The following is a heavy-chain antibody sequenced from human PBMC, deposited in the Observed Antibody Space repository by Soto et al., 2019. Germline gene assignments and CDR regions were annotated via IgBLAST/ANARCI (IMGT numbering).Heavy chain of an antibody. CDR3: ARRRRPTTGTPFDY. CDR2: INHSGST. Sequence: QVQLQQWGAGLLKPSETLSLTCAVYGGSFSGYYWSWIRQPPGKGLEWIGEINHSGSTNYNPSLKNRVTISVDTSKNQFSLKLSSVTAADTAVYYCARRRRPTTGTPFDYWGQGTLVTVSS. D-gene: IGHD4-17*01. CDR1: GGSFSGYY. V-gene: IGHV4-34*01. J-gene: IGHJ4*02.